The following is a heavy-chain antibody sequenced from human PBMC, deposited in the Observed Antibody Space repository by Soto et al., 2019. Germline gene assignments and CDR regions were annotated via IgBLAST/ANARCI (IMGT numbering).Heavy chain of an antibody. J-gene: IGHJ5*02. Sequence: GASVKVSCKASGYTFTSYGISWVRQAPGQGLEWMGWISAYNGNTNYAQKLQGRVTMTTDTSTSTAYMELRSLRSDDTAVYYCARDGPENNWNWSGNWFDPWGQGTLVTVSS. CDR3: ARDGPENNWNWSGNWFDP. D-gene: IGHD1-7*01. CDR1: GYTFTSYG. V-gene: IGHV1-18*01. CDR2: ISAYNGNT.